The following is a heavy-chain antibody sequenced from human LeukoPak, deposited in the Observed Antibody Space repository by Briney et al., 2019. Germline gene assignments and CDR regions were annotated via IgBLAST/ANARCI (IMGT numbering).Heavy chain of an antibody. V-gene: IGHV3-23*01. CDR3: ANLAFGELPAI. D-gene: IGHD3-10*01. CDR1: GFTFYNYA. J-gene: IGHJ4*02. CDR2: ISGSGGST. Sequence: GGSLRLSCAASGFTFYNYAMSWVRQAPGKGLEWVSGISGSGGSTFYAESVKGRFTISRDDSKLYLQMNSLRAEDTAVYYCANLAFGELPAIGGQGTLVTVSS.